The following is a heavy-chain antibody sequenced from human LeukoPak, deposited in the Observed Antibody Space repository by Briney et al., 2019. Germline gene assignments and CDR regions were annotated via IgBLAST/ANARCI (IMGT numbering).Heavy chain of an antibody. J-gene: IGHJ4*02. D-gene: IGHD6-19*01. CDR2: INPYNGNT. V-gene: IGHV1-18*01. CDR3: ATQLIYSSGWVLFDY. Sequence: GASVKVSCKASGYIFTSYGISWVRQAPGQGLEWMGWINPYNGNTKYAQKFQGRVTMTTDTSTSTAYMELRSLRSDDTAVYYCATQLIYSSGWVLFDYWGQGTLVTVSS. CDR1: GYIFTSYG.